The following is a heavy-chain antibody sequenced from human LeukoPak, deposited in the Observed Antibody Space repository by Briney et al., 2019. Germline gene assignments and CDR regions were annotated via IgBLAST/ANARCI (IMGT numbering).Heavy chain of an antibody. D-gene: IGHD3-22*01. CDR3: ARDPSSYDSSVHYYYGMDV. CDR1: GFTFSSYE. J-gene: IGHJ6*02. CDR2: ISSSSSYI. Sequence: GGSLRLSCAASGFTFSSYEMNWVRQAPGKGLEWVSSISSSSSYIYYADSLKGRFTISRDNAKNSLFLQMSSLRAEDTAVYYCARDPSSYDSSVHYYYGMDVWGQGTTVTVSS. V-gene: IGHV3-21*01.